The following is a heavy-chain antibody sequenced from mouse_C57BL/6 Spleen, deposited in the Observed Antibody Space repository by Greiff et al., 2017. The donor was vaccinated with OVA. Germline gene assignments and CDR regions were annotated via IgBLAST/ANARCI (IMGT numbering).Heavy chain of an antibody. CDR3: ATGRFAY. Sequence: VQLQQSVAVLVPPGASVKISFQVSGYTFTVHSLPCLLPCPVPGLSWIGYIYPRDGSTKYNEKFKGKATLTADKSSSTAYMQLNSLTSEDSAVYFCATGRFAYWGQGTLVTVSA. V-gene: IGHV1-78*01. CDR2: IYPRDGST. J-gene: IGHJ3*01. CDR1: GYTFTVHS.